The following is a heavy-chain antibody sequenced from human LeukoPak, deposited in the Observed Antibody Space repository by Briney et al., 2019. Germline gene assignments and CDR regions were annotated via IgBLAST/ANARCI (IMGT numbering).Heavy chain of an antibody. CDR2: INAGNGDT. Sequence: ASVKVSCKASGYTFTSYYMHWVRQAPGQRLEWMGWINAGNGDTKYSQKFQGRVTITRDTSASTAYMELSSLTSEDTAAYYCARGGGYGFNWFDPLGQGTLVTVSS. V-gene: IGHV1-3*01. J-gene: IGHJ5*02. D-gene: IGHD5-12*01. CDR1: GYTFTSYY. CDR3: ARGGGYGFNWFDP.